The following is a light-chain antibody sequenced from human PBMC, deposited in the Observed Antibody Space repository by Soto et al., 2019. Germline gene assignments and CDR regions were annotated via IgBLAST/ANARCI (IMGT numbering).Light chain of an antibody. J-gene: IGLJ1*01. CDR1: SSDVGNYDY. Sequence: QSALTQPRSVSGSPGQSVTISCTGTSSDVGNYDYVSWYQHHPGKAPKVMIYDLNKRPSGVPDRFSGSKSGNTAYLTISGLQTEDEADYYCCSYAGSYTDVFGTGTKLTVL. CDR3: CSYAGSYTDV. CDR2: DLN. V-gene: IGLV2-11*01.